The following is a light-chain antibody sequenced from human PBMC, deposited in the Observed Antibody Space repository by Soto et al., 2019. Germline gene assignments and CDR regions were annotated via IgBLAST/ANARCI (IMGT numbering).Light chain of an antibody. Sequence: DIQLTQSPSFLSASVGDRVTITCRASQGISSYLAWYQQKPGKAPKLLIYAASTLQSGVPSRFSGSGSGTEFTLTISSLQPEDVATYYCQKYNTVPRTFGQGTKVEI. CDR3: QKYNTVPRT. CDR1: QGISSY. V-gene: IGKV1-9*01. CDR2: AAS. J-gene: IGKJ1*01.